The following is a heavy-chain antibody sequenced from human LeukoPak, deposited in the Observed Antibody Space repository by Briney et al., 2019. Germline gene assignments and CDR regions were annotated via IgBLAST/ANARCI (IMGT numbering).Heavy chain of an antibody. CDR2: INHSGST. J-gene: IGHJ4*02. CDR1: GGSFSGYY. V-gene: IGHV4-34*01. Sequence: SETLSLPCAVYGGSFSGYYWSWIRQPPGKGLEWIGEINHSGSTNYNPSLKSRVTISVDTSKNQFSLKLSSVTAADTAVYYCARSAVTTQLDYWGQGTLVTVSS. D-gene: IGHD4-17*01. CDR3: ARSAVTTQLDY.